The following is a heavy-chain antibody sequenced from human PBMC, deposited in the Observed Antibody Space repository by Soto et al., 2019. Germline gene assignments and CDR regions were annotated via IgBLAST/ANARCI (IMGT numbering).Heavy chain of an antibody. CDR2: ISSSSSTI. CDR1: AFTFRNYW. J-gene: IGHJ4*02. CDR3: ARDNPSGYGDC. V-gene: IGHV3-48*01. D-gene: IGHD5-12*01. Sequence: GGSLRLSCAASAFTFRNYWMSWVRQAPGKGLEWVSYISSSSSTIYYADSVKGRFTISRDNAKNSLSLQMNSLRAEDTAVYYCARDNPSGYGDCWGQGTLVTVSS.